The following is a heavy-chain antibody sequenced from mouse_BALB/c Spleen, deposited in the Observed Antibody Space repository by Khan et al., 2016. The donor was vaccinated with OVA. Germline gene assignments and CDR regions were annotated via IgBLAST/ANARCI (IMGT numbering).Heavy chain of an antibody. CDR1: GYTFTNYV. CDR3: ARTPYFAYVMGY. Sequence: QIQLVQSGPELKKPGETVKISCKASGYTFTNYVMNWVKQAPGRGLKWMGWINTYTGEPTYADDFKGRFVFSLETSASTAYLQINNLKNEDTATYVCARTPYFAYVMGYWGQGTSVTVSS. V-gene: IGHV9-3-1*01. J-gene: IGHJ4*01. CDR2: INTYTGEP. D-gene: IGHD2-10*01.